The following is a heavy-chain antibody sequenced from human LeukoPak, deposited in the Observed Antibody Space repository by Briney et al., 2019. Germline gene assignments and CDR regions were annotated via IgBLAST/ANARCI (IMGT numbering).Heavy chain of an antibody. CDR1: GFTFSSYS. J-gene: IGHJ4*02. CDR3: ARASITMARGELVFYFDY. CDR2: ISSSSSTI. Sequence: GGSLRLSCAASGFTFSSYSMNWVRQAPGKGLEWVSYISSSSSTIYYADSVKGRFTISRDNAKNSLYLQINSLRAEDTAVYYCARASITMARGELVFYFDYWGQGTLVTVSS. V-gene: IGHV3-48*01. D-gene: IGHD3-10*01.